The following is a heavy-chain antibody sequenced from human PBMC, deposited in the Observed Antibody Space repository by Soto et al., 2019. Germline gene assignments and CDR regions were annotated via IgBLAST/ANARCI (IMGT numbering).Heavy chain of an antibody. J-gene: IGHJ6*03. D-gene: IGHD2-21*01. CDR1: GGSISSSSYY. CDR2: IYYSGST. V-gene: IGHV4-39*01. CDR3: ARLGDPLIPNYYYYYMDV. Sequence: SETLSLTCTVSGGSISSSSYYWGWIRQPPGKGLEWIGSIYYSGSTYYNPSLKSRVTISVDTSKNQFSLKLSSVTAADTAVYYCARLGDPLIPNYYYYYMDVWGKGTTVTVSS.